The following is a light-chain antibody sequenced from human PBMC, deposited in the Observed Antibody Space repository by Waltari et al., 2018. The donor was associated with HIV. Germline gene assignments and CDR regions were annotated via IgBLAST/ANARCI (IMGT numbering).Light chain of an antibody. CDR1: NIGSKS. Sequence: SYVLTQPPSVSVAPGKTARITCGGENIGSKSVNWYQKQPGQAPVMVIYHDTDRPSGFPDRFSGSNSEDTATLTIRRVEAGDEADYFCQVWDTNTDQYVIFGGGTNLAV. CDR2: HDT. J-gene: IGLJ2*01. V-gene: IGLV3-21*01. CDR3: QVWDTNTDQYVI.